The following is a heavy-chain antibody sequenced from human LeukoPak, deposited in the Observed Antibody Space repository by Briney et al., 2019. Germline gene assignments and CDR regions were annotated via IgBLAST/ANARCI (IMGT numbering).Heavy chain of an antibody. J-gene: IGHJ4*02. Sequence: KPSETLSLTCTVSGDSISNSNYYWGWIRQPPGKGLEWIGTIYYSGTTYYNPSLKSRVAISVDTSRNQFSLRLNSITAAGTAVYYCASRYSTGLHFDFWGQGTLVPVSS. CDR3: ASRYSTGLHFDF. CDR1: GDSISNSNYY. CDR2: IYYSGTT. D-gene: IGHD2-8*02. V-gene: IGHV4-39*07.